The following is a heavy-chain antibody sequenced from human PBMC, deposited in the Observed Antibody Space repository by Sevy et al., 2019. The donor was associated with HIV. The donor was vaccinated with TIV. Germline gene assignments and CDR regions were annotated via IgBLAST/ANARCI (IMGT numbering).Heavy chain of an antibody. CDR3: AREGDDLAFDY. CDR2: ISSDGSNK. V-gene: IGHV3-30-3*01. Sequence: GGSLRLSCAASGFTFSTSAMHWVRQAPGKGLEWVAVISSDGSNKYHADSVKGRFTISRDNSKNTLYLQMNSLRPEDTAVYYCAREGDDLAFDYWGQRTLVTVSS. CDR1: GFTFSTSA. J-gene: IGHJ4*02. D-gene: IGHD3-16*01.